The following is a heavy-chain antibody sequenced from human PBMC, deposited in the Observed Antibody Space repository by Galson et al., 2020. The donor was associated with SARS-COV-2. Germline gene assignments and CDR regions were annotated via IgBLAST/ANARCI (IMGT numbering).Heavy chain of an antibody. J-gene: IGHJ4*02. CDR1: GFTFSSYA. CDR2: ISYDGSNK. V-gene: IGHV3-30*04. CDR3: ARVVGSWYVFYY. D-gene: IGHD6-13*01. Sequence: GESLKISCAASGFTFSSYAMHWVRQAPGKGLEWVAVISYDGSNKYYADSVKGRFTISRDNSKNTLYLQMNSLRAEDTAVYYCARVVGSWYVFYYWGQGTLVTVSS.